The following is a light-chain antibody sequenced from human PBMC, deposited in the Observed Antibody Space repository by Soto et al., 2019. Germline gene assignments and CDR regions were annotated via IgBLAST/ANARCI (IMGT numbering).Light chain of an antibody. Sequence: NFMLTQPHSVSESPGKTVTISCTRSSGSIASNYVQWYQQRPGSVPTTLIYEDDQRPSGVPDRFSGSIDRSSNSASLTISGLKTEDEADYYCQSYDSSNPVVFGGGTKLTVL. CDR2: EDD. V-gene: IGLV6-57*04. CDR3: QSYDSSNPVV. CDR1: SGSIASNY. J-gene: IGLJ2*01.